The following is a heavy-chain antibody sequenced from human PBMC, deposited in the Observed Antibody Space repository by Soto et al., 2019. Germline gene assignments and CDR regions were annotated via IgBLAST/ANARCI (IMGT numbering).Heavy chain of an antibody. CDR2: ISSSSSTI. J-gene: IGHJ4*02. D-gene: IGHD1-26*01. CDR1: GFTFSSYS. CDR3: ASDLYSGSHFGPAY. V-gene: IGHV3-48*02. Sequence: PRGSLRLSCAASGFTFSSYSMNWVRQAPGNGLEWVSYISSSSSTIYYADSVKGRFTISRDNAKNSLYLQMNSLRDEDTAVYYCASDLYSGSHFGPAYWGQGALVTVSS.